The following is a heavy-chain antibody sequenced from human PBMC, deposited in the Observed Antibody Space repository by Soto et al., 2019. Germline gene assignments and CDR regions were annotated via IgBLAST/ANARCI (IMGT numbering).Heavy chain of an antibody. D-gene: IGHD2-21*02. J-gene: IGHJ6*02. V-gene: IGHV3-30*18. CDR2: ISYDGSNK. CDR3: AKDLVNIVVVTAMGYYYGMDV. CDR1: GFTFSSYG. Sequence: QVQLVESGGGVVQPGRSLRLSCAASGFTFSSYGMHWVRQAPGKGLEWVAVISYDGSNKYYADSVKGRFTISRDNSKNTLYLQMNSLRAEDTAVYYCAKDLVNIVVVTAMGYYYGMDVWGQGTTVTVSS.